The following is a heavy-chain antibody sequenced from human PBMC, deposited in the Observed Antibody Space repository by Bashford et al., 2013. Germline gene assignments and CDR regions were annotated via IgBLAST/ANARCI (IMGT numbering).Heavy chain of an antibody. Sequence: SETLSLTCTVSGGSIISDNWWSWVRHFPGKGLEWIGQIYHSGSTSYNPSLQSRVTVSVDKSKNQFSLKLTSVTAADTAIYYCARDTGQIAMDVWGQGTTVTVSS. V-gene: IGHV4-4*02. CDR3: ARDTGQIAMDV. CDR2: IYHSGST. CDR1: GGSIISDNW. D-gene: IGHD2-8*02. J-gene: IGHJ6*02.